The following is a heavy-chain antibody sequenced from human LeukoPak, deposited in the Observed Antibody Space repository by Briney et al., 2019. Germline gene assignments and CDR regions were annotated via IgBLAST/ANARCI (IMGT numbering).Heavy chain of an antibody. Sequence: PGGSLRLSCAASGFTFNSYSMNWVRQAPGKELEWVSSISSSSTYIHYADSVKGRFTISRDNGKRSLYLQMNSLRAEDTAVYYCARDPPYCSGDNCYFDSWGQGTLVTVSS. CDR1: GFTFNSYS. V-gene: IGHV3-21*01. CDR2: ISSSSTYI. J-gene: IGHJ4*02. D-gene: IGHD2-15*01. CDR3: ARDPPYCSGDNCYFDS.